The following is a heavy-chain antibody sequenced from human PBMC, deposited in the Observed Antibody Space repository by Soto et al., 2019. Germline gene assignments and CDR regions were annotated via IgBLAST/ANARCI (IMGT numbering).Heavy chain of an antibody. D-gene: IGHD3-10*01. CDR1: GFTFSSYS. CDR3: ARDPSMVRGENWYFDL. V-gene: IGHV3-21*01. Sequence: EVQLVESGGGLVKPGGSLRLSCAASGFTFSSYSMNWVRQAPGKGLEWVSSISSSRSYIYYADSVRGRCTISRDDAKNXLYLQMNSLRAEVTAVYYCARDPSMVRGENWYFDLWGRGTLVTVSS. CDR2: ISSSRSYI. J-gene: IGHJ2*01.